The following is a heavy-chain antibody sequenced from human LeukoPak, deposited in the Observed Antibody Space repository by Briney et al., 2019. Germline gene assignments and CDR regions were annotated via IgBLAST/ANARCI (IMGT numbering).Heavy chain of an antibody. D-gene: IGHD3-16*02. CDR1: GGTFSSYA. CDR2: INPSGSST. Sequence: EASVKVSCKASGGTFSSYATSWVRQAPGQGLEWMGLINPSGSSTLYAQKFQGRVTMTRDMSTTTDYMELSSLRYEDTAVYYCARDNSVGDIAWWFDPWGQGTLVTVSS. V-gene: IGHV1-46*01. J-gene: IGHJ5*02. CDR3: ARDNSVGDIAWWFDP.